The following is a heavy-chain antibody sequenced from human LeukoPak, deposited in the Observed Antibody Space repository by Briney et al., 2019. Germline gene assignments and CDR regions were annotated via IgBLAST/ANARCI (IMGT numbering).Heavy chain of an antibody. J-gene: IGHJ5*02. D-gene: IGHD5-12*01. V-gene: IGHV4-4*07. CDR3: ARSSGYDTNRFDP. CDR1: GGSISSYY. CDR2: IYTSGST. Sequence: SETLSLTCTVSGGSISSYYWSWIRQPAGQGREWIGRIYTSGSTNYNPSLKSRITMSVDTPKNQFYLNMSSVNDADTAVYYCARSSGYDTNRFDPWGQGTLVTVSS.